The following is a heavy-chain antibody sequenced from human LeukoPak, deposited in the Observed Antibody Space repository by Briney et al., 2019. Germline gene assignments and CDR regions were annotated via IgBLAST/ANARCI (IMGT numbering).Heavy chain of an antibody. V-gene: IGHV1-18*01. CDR3: ARDQYDSVWDSHRPYFDY. CDR1: GYTFTNYG. D-gene: IGHD3-16*02. CDR2: ISVYNGNT. J-gene: IGHJ4*02. Sequence: ASVKVSCKASGYTFTNYGITWVRQAPGQGLEWMGWISVYNGNTKYAQKFQGRVTMTTDTFTSTAYMEVTSLRSDDTAVYYCARDQYDSVWDSHRPYFDYWGQGTLVTVSS.